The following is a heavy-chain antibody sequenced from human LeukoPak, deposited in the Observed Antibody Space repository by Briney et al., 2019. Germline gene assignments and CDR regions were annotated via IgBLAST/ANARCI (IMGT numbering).Heavy chain of an antibody. Sequence: SETLSLTCTVSGGSISSYYWSRIRQPPGKGLEWIGYIYYSGSTNYNPSLKSRVTISVDTSKNQFSLKLSSVTAADTAVYYCARVRRWYYFDYWGQGTLVTVSS. CDR3: ARVRRWYYFDY. V-gene: IGHV4-59*01. J-gene: IGHJ4*02. CDR1: GGSISSYY. D-gene: IGHD4-23*01. CDR2: IYYSGST.